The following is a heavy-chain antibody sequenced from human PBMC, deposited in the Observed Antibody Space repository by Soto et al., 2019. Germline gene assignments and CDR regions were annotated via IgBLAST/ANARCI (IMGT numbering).Heavy chain of an antibody. J-gene: IGHJ6*02. D-gene: IGHD2-8*01. CDR3: ATSRRGILMVYGFGGMDV. CDR2: ISGSGDGT. CDR1: GFTVNRHA. Sequence: RRLSCAASGFTVNRHAMSWVRQAPGKGLEWVASISGSGDGTYYGDSVKGRFTISRDSSSSTLYLQMNNLRGEDTAVYFCATSRRGILMVYGFGGMDVWGQGTTVTVSS. V-gene: IGHV3-23*01.